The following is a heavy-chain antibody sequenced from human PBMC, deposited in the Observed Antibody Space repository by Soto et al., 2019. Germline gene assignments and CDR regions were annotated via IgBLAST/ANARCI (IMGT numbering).Heavy chain of an antibody. CDR2: IIVGSGNT. CDR1: GFTFTSSA. D-gene: IGHD6-19*01. CDR3: ARNVGSGWYDY. Sequence: GASVKVSCKASGFTFTSSAVQWVLQARGQRLEWMGWIIVGSGNTKSSQKFQGRVTITRDTSASTAYMELSSLRSEDTAVFYCARNVGSGWYDYWGQGTLVTVSS. J-gene: IGHJ4*02. V-gene: IGHV1-3*01.